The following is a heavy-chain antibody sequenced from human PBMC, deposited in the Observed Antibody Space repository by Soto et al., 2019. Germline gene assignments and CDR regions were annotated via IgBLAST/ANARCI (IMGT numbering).Heavy chain of an antibody. V-gene: IGHV3-53*01. Sequence: GGSLRLSCAASGFAVISNYMSSGRQAPGWGLEWVSVIYSGGSTYYADSVKGRFTISRDNSKNTLYLQMNSLRAEEKAVNYCATVKSSGWYQGQYFDYWGQGTLVTVSS. J-gene: IGHJ4*02. CDR2: IYSGGST. CDR3: ATVKSSGWYQGQYFDY. D-gene: IGHD6-19*01. CDR1: GFAVISNY.